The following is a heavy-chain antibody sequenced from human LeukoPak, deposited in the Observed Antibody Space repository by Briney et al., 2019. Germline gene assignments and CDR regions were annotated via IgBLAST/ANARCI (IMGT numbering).Heavy chain of an antibody. Sequence: GGSLRLPCAASGFTFSSYWMHWVRQAPGKGLVWVSRINSDGSSTSYADSVKGRFTISRDNAKNTLYLQTNSLRAEDTAVYYCARDRPLLAFDMWGQGTMVTVSS. V-gene: IGHV3-74*01. D-gene: IGHD2/OR15-2a*01. CDR3: ARDRPLLAFDM. CDR1: GFTFSSYW. CDR2: INSDGSST. J-gene: IGHJ3*02.